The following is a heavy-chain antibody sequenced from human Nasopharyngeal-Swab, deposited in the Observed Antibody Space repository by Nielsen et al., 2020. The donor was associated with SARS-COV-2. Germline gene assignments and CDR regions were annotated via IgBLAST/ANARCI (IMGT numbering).Heavy chain of an antibody. CDR3: ASGGVNANTIFGVVIPPLWYYYGMDV. D-gene: IGHD3-3*01. J-gene: IGHJ6*02. V-gene: IGHV4-39*07. CDR2: IYYSGST. Sequence: WIRQPPGKGLEWIGSIYYSGSTYYNPSLKSRVTISVDTSKNQFSLMLSSVTAADTAVYYCASGGVNANTIFGVVIPPLWYYYGMDVWGQGTTVTVSS.